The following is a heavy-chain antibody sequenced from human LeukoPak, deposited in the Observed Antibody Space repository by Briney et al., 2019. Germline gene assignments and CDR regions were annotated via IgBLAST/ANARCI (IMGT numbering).Heavy chain of an antibody. CDR3: ARFDAPHDAFGI. CDR2: INHSGST. CDR1: GGSFSGYY. V-gene: IGHV4-34*01. J-gene: IGHJ3*02. Sequence: RPSETLSLTCAVYGGSFSGYYWSWIRQPPGKGLEWIGEINHSGSTNYNPSLKSRVTISVETSKNQFSLKLSSVTAADTAVYYCARFDAPHDAFGIWGQGTMVTVSS. D-gene: IGHD3-9*01.